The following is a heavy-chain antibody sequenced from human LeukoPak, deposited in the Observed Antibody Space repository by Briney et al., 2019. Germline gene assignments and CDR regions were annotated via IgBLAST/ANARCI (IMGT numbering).Heavy chain of an antibody. J-gene: IGHJ4*02. CDR1: GFTFSRYW. D-gene: IGHD6-19*01. CDR3: ARDAYLSGWYLMDY. V-gene: IGHV3-7*01. CDR2: IDQDGSEK. Sequence: GGSLRLSCAASGFTFSRYWMSWVRQAPGKGLEWVANIDQDGSEKYYVDSVKGRFTISRDNAKNSLYLQMNSLRAEDTAVYYCARDAYLSGWYLMDYWGQGTLVTVSS.